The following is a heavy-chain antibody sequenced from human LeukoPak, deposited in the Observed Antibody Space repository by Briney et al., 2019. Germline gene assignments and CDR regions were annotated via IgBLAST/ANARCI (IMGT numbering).Heavy chain of an antibody. D-gene: IGHD6-13*01. Sequence: ASVKVSCKASGYTFTGYYMHWVRQAPGQGLEWMGWINPNSGGTDYAQKFQGRVTMTRDTSISTAYMELSRLRSDDTAVYYCARFRGSSSCFDYWGQGTLVTVSS. CDR3: ARFRGSSSCFDY. J-gene: IGHJ4*02. V-gene: IGHV1-2*02. CDR2: INPNSGGT. CDR1: GYTFTGYY.